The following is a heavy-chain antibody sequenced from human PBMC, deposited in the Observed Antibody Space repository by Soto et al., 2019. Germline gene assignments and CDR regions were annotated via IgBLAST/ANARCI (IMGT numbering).Heavy chain of an antibody. CDR1: GGSISSSSYY. CDR3: ARHQDIVAYLLPATYYMDV. V-gene: IGHV4-39*01. Sequence: SETLSLTCTVSGGSISSSSYYWGWIRQPPGKGLEWIGSIYYSGSTYYNPSLKSRVTISVDTSKNQFSLKLSSVTAADTAVYYCARHQDIVAYLLPATYYMDVWGKGTTVTVSS. J-gene: IGHJ6*03. CDR2: IYYSGST. D-gene: IGHD5-12*01.